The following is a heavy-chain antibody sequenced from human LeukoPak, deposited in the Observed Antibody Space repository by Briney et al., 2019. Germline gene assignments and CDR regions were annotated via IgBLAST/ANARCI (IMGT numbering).Heavy chain of an antibody. J-gene: IGHJ3*02. D-gene: IGHD6-13*01. Sequence: GASVKVSCKASGGTFSSYAISWVRQAPGQGLEWMGGIIPIFGTANYAQKFQGRVTITADKSTSTAYMELSSLRSEDTAVYYCARESGYIRRKAFDIWGQGTMVTVSS. CDR3: ARESGYIRRKAFDI. CDR1: GGTFSSYA. CDR2: IIPIFGTA. V-gene: IGHV1-69*06.